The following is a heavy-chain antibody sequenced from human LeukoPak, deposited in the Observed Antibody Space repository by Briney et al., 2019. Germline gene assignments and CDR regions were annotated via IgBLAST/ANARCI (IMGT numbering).Heavy chain of an antibody. D-gene: IGHD5-18*01. CDR1: GFTFSSYG. Sequence: GGSLRLSCAAFGFTFSSYGMHWVRQAPGKGLEWVAVISYDGSNKYYADSVKGRFTISRDNSKNTLYLQMNSLRAEDSAIYYCATYRQVLLPFESWGQGTLVTVSS. V-gene: IGHV3-30*03. CDR3: ATYRQVLLPFES. CDR2: ISYDGSNK. J-gene: IGHJ4*02.